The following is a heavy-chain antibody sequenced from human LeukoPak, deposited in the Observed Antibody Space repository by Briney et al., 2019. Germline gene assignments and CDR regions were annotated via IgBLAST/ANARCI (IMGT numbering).Heavy chain of an antibody. J-gene: IGHJ3*01. CDR2: NHYSGYT. CDR3: AGQTGNKGAFDV. V-gene: IGHV4-59*13. Sequence: SETLSLTCNVSGGSISRYYWHWIRQAPGKGLEWIGYNHYSGYTFYNPYPKTRATILVGTNQFSLELISVTAADTAVYFCAGQTGNKGAFDVWGQGTMVTVSS. D-gene: IGHD1/OR15-1a*01. CDR1: GGSISRYY.